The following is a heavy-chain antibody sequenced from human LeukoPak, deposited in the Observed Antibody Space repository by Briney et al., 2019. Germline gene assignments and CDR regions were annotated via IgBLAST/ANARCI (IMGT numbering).Heavy chain of an antibody. CDR1: GFTFSSYN. Sequence: GGSLRLSCAASGFTFSSYNMNWVRQAPGKGLEWVSHISSRSSTIYYADSVKGRFTISRDNAKNSLYLQMNSLRAEDTAVYYCARGADDYGANGGAFDIWGQGTMVTVSS. CDR3: ARGADDYGANGGAFDI. V-gene: IGHV3-48*04. J-gene: IGHJ3*02. D-gene: IGHD4-17*01. CDR2: ISSRSSTI.